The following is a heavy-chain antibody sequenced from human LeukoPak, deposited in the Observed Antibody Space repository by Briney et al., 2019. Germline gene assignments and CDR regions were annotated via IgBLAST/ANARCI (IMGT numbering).Heavy chain of an antibody. CDR3: ATDRANWGFVY. Sequence: PGGSLRLSCAASGFSFSSTHMDWVRQAPGKGLEWISYISTISRAIYYTDSVKGRFTISRDDAKNSLYLQMNSLRAEDTAVYYCATDRANWGFVYWGHGTLVTVSS. D-gene: IGHD7-27*01. CDR2: ISTISRAI. V-gene: IGHV3-48*01. CDR1: GFSFSSTH. J-gene: IGHJ4*01.